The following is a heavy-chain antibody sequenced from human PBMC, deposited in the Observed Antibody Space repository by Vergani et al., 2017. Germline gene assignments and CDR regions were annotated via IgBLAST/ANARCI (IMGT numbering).Heavy chain of an antibody. CDR2: IYYSGST. CDR1: GGSISSSSYY. D-gene: IGHD3-9*01. J-gene: IGHJ3*02. V-gene: IGHV4-39*01. CDR3: ARREGDILTGYPDDAFDI. Sequence: LQLQESGPGLVKPSETLSLTCTVSGGSISSSSYYWGWIRHPPGKGLDWIGSIYYSGSTYYNPSLKSRVTISVDTYKNQFSLKLSSVTAADTAVYYCARREGDILTGYPDDAFDIWGQGTMVTVSS.